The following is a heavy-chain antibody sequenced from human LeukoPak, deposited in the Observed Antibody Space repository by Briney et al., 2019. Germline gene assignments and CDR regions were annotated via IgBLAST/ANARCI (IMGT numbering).Heavy chain of an antibody. D-gene: IGHD7-27*01. CDR2: IYAGGGT. Sequence: SETLSLTCTHPGGSVCSYISSWVRQPAGKGLEWIGRIYAGGGTNYNPSLKSRVTMSVDTSKIQFSLKLNSVTAADTAVYYCARRITGDGYFDYWGQGSLVTVSS. CDR3: ARRITGDGYFDY. V-gene: IGHV4-4*07. J-gene: IGHJ4*02. CDR1: GGSVCSYI.